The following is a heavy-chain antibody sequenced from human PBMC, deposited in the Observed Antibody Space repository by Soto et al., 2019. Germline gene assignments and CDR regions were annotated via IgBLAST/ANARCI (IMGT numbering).Heavy chain of an antibody. V-gene: IGHV5-51*01. J-gene: IGHJ4*02. D-gene: IGHD1-26*01. CDR2: IYPGDSVT. CDR3: ARRRNTVGAPFDY. Sequence: PGESLKISCKGSGYNFTTYWIGWVRQMPDKGLEWMGIIYPGDSVTRHGPSFQGQVTLSVDNSITTAYVQWSGLKAPDSGIYYCARRRNTVGAPFDYWGQGTLVTVSS. CDR1: GYNFTTYW.